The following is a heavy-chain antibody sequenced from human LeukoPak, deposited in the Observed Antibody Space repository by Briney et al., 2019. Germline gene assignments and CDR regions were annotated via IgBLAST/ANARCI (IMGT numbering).Heavy chain of an antibody. D-gene: IGHD2-8*01. CDR1: GFIVTNNY. Sequence: GGSLRLSCTASGFIVTNNYLNWVRQAPGKGLEWVSLVYSGGSTYYADSVKGRFTISRDNSKNMVYLQMNSLRAEDTAMYYCARDPPAVLIDTYGWGQRTLVTVSS. CDR3: ARDPPAVLIDTYG. V-gene: IGHV3-66*01. J-gene: IGHJ4*02. CDR2: VYSGGST.